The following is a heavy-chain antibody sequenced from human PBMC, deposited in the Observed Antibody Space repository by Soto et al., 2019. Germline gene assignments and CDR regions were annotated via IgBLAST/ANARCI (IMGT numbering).Heavy chain of an antibody. CDR2: MNPNSGNT. CDR3: ARGINYYASGDDAFDI. D-gene: IGHD3-10*01. CDR1: GYTFTSYD. J-gene: IGHJ3*02. V-gene: IGHV1-8*01. Sequence: QVQLVQSGAEVKKPGASVKVSCKASGYTFTSYDINWVRQATGQGLEWMGWMNPNSGNTGYAQTFQGRVTRTRNTSISTDYMELSSLRSEDAAEYYCARGINYYASGDDAFDIWGQGTMVTVSS.